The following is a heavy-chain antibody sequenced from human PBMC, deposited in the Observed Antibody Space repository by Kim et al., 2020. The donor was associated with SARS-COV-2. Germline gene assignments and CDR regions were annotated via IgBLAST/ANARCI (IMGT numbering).Heavy chain of an antibody. J-gene: IGHJ4*02. CDR2: INHSGST. V-gene: IGHV4-34*01. D-gene: IGHD6-13*01. CDR1: GGSFSGYY. Sequence: SETLSLTCAVYGGSFSGYYWSWIRQPPGKGLEWIGEINHSGSTNYNPSLKSRVTISVDTSKNQFSLKLSSVTAADTAVYYCARKRGYSSNYGVVLFDYWGQGTLVTVSS. CDR3: ARKRGYSSNYGVVLFDY.